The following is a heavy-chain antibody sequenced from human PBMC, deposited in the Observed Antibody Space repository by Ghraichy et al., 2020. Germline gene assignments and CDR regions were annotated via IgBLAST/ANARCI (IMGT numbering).Heavy chain of an antibody. J-gene: IGHJ4*02. V-gene: IGHV5-51*01. D-gene: IGHD5-12*01. CDR2: IYPGDSDT. Sequence: GESLNISCKGSGYSFTSYWIGWVRQMPGKGLEWMGIIYPGDSDTRYSPSFQGQVTISADKSISTAYLQWSSLKASDTAMYYCARLTRGYSGYDSTPIDYWGQGTLVTVSS. CDR3: ARLTRGYSGYDSTPIDY. CDR1: GYSFTSYW.